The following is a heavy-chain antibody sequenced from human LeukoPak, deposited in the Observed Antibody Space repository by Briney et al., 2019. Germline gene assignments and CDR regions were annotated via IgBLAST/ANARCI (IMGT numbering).Heavy chain of an antibody. D-gene: IGHD6-6*01. CDR3: ANWIGSSSRDY. CDR1: GFTFSTNA. V-gene: IGHV3-23*01. CDR2: INSNGDEI. J-gene: IGHJ4*02. Sequence: PGGSLRLSCAASGFTFSTNAMTWVRQAPGKGLEWVSGINSNGDEIYYADSVRGRFTISRDNSNNALYLQMDSLRAEDTAVYYCANWIGSSSRDYWGQGTLVTVSS.